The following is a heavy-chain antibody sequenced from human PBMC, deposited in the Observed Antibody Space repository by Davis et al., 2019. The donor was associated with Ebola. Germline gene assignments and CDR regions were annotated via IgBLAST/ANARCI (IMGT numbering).Heavy chain of an antibody. CDR3: ARDGGIAAAAYYYGMDV. CDR1: GFIFPSYA. Sequence: GESLKISCAASGFIFPSYAMSWVRQAPGKGLEWVSSISSSSSYIYYADSVKGRFTIFRDNAKTSLYLQMNSLRAEDTAVYYCARDGGIAAAAYYYGMDVWGQGTTVTVSS. CDR2: ISSSSSYI. D-gene: IGHD6-13*01. V-gene: IGHV3-21*01. J-gene: IGHJ6*02.